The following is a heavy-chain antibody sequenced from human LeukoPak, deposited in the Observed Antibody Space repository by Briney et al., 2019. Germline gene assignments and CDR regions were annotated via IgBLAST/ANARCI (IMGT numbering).Heavy chain of an antibody. CDR3: AREDGGWLRADL. CDR1: GFIFSSYA. V-gene: IGHV3-7*01. D-gene: IGHD5-24*01. J-gene: IGHJ5*02. CDR2: IHRDGSVR. Sequence: GGSLRLSCAASGFIFSSYAMNWGRQAPGKGLEWVANIHRDGSVRHYVESVRGRFTISRDNAKNSLFLQMNSLRVEDTAVYYCAREDGGWLRADLWGQGTLVTVSS.